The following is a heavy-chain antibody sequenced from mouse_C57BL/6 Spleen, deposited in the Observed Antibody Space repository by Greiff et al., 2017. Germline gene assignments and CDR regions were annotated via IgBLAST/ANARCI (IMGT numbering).Heavy chain of an antibody. J-gene: IGHJ3*01. V-gene: IGHV1-80*01. CDR3: ARIDYDEDFAY. Sequence: QVQLKESGAELVKPGASVKISCKASGYAFSSYWMNWVKQRPGKGLEWIGQIYPGDGDTNYNGKFKGKATLTADKSSSTAYMQLSSLTSEASAVYCCARIDYDEDFAYWGQGTLVTVSA. D-gene: IGHD2-4*01. CDR1: GYAFSSYW. CDR2: IYPGDGDT.